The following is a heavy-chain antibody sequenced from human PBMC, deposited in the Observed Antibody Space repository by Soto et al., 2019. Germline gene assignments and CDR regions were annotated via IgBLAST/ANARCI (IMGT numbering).Heavy chain of an antibody. CDR2: TYYRSQWYS. CDR3: ARHEQSEADPFEY. Sequence: SPTLSLTCASSGDNVSSNSATWNWIRQSPSRGLEWLGRTYYRSQWYSDYALSVKSRITINPDTTKNQLSLHLNSVTPEDTAVYYCARHEQSEADPFEYWGKGTLLTVSS. J-gene: IGHJ4*02. CDR1: GDNVSSNSAT. V-gene: IGHV6-1*01.